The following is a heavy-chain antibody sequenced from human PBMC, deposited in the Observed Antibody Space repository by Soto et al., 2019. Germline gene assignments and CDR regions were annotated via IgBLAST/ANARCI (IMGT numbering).Heavy chain of an antibody. D-gene: IGHD7-27*01. CDR3: ARWGNNKILDH. CDR1: GFTFCSNG. V-gene: IGHV3-33*01. CDR2: IWYDGSNK. Sequence: SLRLSCAASGFTFCSNGMHWVRQAPGKGLEWVAVIWYDGSNKYYSDSVKGRFTISRDNFKNTLFLQMNSLRVEDTAVYYCARWGNNKILDHWGQGTLVTVSS. J-gene: IGHJ4*02.